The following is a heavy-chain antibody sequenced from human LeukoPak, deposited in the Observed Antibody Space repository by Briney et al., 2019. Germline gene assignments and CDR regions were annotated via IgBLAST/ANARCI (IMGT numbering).Heavy chain of an antibody. CDR3: ARGPTYYDFWSGPKYYMDV. J-gene: IGHJ6*03. V-gene: IGHV4-34*01. D-gene: IGHD3-3*01. Sequence: PSETLSLTCAAYGGSFSGYYWSWIRQPPGKGLEWIGEINHSGSTNYNPSLKSRVTISVDTSKNQFSLKLSSVTAADTAVYYCARGPTYYDFWSGPKYYMDVWGKGTTVTVSS. CDR2: INHSGST. CDR1: GGSFSGYY.